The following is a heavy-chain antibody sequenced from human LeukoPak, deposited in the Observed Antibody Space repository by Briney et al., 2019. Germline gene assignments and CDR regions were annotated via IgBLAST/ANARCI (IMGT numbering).Heavy chain of an antibody. CDR2: MNPNSGNT. D-gene: IGHD6-13*01. CDR1: GYTFTSYD. CDR3: ARGMRVAAAAGTWGFGY. V-gene: IGHV1-8*01. J-gene: IGHJ4*02. Sequence: ASVKVSCKASGYTFTSYDINWVRQATGQGLEWMGWMNPNSGNTGYAQKFQGRVTMTRNTSISTAYMELSSLRSEDTAVYYCARGMRVAAAAGTWGFGYWGQGTLVTVSS.